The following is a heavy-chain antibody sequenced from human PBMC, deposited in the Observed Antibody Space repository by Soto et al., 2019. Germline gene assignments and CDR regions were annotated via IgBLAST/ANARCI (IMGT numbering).Heavy chain of an antibody. CDR2: ISAGGDMT. Sequence: DVQLFESGGHWVQPGVSLRLFCSASGFTLSSYAMSWVRQAPWKGLEWVSSISAGGDMTYNSDSVRGRFTSSRDNSDNALFLQMHNLRIEDTALYYCARGDRGGSGSPASYYYSGWDVWGQGATVIVS. D-gene: IGHD3-10*01. CDR1: GFTLSSYA. CDR3: ARGDRGGSGSPASYYYSGWDV. V-gene: IGHV3-23*01. J-gene: IGHJ6*02.